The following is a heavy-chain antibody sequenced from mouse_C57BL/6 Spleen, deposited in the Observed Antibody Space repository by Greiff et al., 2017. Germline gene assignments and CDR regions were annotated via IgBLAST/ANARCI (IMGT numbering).Heavy chain of an antibody. D-gene: IGHD1-1*01. CDR2: IHPNSGGT. J-gene: IGHJ2*01. Sequence: QVQLKQPGAELVKPGASVKLSCKASGYTFTSYWMHWVKQRPGQGLEWIGMIHPNSGGTNYNEKFKSKATLTVDKSSSTAYMQLSSLTSEDSAVYYCARQDGSSYHYFDYWGQGTTLTVSS. V-gene: IGHV1-64*01. CDR3: ARQDGSSYHYFDY. CDR1: GYTFTSYW.